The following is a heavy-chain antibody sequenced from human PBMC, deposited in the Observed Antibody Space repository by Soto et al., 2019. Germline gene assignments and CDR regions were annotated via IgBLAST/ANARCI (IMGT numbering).Heavy chain of an antibody. CDR3: ARRTEPTVTIGSGDGMDV. CDR2: ISAYNGNT. V-gene: IGHV1-18*01. CDR1: GYTFTSYG. Sequence: QVPLVQSGAEVKKPGASVKVSCKASGYTFTSYGISWVRQAPGQGLEGMGWISAYNGNTNYAQKLQGRVTMTTDTSTSTAYMELRSLRSDDTAVYYCARRTEPTVTIGSGDGMDVWGQGTTVTVSS. D-gene: IGHD4-4*01. J-gene: IGHJ6*02.